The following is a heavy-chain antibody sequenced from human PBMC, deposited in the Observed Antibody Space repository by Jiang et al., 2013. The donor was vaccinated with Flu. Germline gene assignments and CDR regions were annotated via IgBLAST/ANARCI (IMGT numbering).Heavy chain of an antibody. CDR2: IRRKAYGGTP. CDR1: GFTFGDYA. V-gene: IGHV3-49*03. J-gene: IGHJ5*02. D-gene: IGHD1-14*01. CDR3: SRDPNGAPGRRWFDP. Sequence: SCTASGFTFGDYAMSWFRQAPGKGLEWVGFIRRKAYGGTPEYAASAKGRFTISRDDSKSIAYLQMNSLETEDTAVYYCSRDPNGAPGRRWFDPWGPGTLVIVSS.